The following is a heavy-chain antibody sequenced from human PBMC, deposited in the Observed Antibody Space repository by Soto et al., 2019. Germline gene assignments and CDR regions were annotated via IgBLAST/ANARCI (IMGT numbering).Heavy chain of an antibody. J-gene: IGHJ4*02. CDR3: AKDRYFDSYYFDY. Sequence: QVQLQQWGAGLLKPSETLSLTCAVYGGSFSGYYWTWIRQSPEKGLEWIGEVNHSGTTYYNPSLKTRVTISVHTPKNQFSLKMSSVTAADTAVYYCAKDRYFDSYYFDYWGQGTRVTVSS. CDR2: VNHSGTT. D-gene: IGHD3-9*01. CDR1: GGSFSGYY. V-gene: IGHV4-34*01.